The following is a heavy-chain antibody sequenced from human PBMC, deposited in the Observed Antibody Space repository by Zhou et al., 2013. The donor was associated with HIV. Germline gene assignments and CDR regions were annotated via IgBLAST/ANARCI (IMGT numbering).Heavy chain of an antibody. Sequence: QVQLVQSGAEVKKPGASVKVSCKASGYTFTNYDINWVRQATGQGLEWMGWMNPRSGNTGYAQKFQGRVTFTRNTSINTAYMELSSLRSEDTAVYYCARHRRYGGNSYSFDIWAKGQWSPSLQ. CDR3: ARHRRYGGNSYSFDI. J-gene: IGHJ3*02. CDR1: GYTFTNYD. D-gene: IGHD2-21*02. CDR2: MNPRSGNT. V-gene: IGHV1-8*03.